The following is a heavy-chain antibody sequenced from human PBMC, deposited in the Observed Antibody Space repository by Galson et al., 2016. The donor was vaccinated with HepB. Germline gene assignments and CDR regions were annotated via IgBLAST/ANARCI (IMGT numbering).Heavy chain of an antibody. D-gene: IGHD6-19*01. CDR3: ARAGSAWSLVAFDI. CDR2: IIPIFRAP. Sequence: SVKASCKASGGTFKRFAFSWVRQAPGQGLEWLGGIIPIFRAPKYAQQFQGRVTITADESTSTAYMELSSLRSEDTAVYYCARAGSAWSLVAFDIWGQGTMVTVSS. J-gene: IGHJ3*02. V-gene: IGHV1-69*13. CDR1: GGTFKRFA.